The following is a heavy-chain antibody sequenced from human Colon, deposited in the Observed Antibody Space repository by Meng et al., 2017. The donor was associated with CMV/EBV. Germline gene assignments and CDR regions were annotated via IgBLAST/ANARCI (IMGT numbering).Heavy chain of an antibody. D-gene: IGHD6-6*01. CDR3: ARDSPRSSGAVAYFDY. CDR2: ISSSSSYI. J-gene: IGHJ4*02. CDR1: GFTFSTYS. Sequence: GESLKISCAASGFTFSTYSMNWVRQAPGKGLEWVSSISSSSSYIYYADSVKGRFTISRDNAKNSLYLQMNSLRAEDTAVYYCARDSPRSSGAVAYFDYWGQGTLVTVSS. V-gene: IGHV3-21*01.